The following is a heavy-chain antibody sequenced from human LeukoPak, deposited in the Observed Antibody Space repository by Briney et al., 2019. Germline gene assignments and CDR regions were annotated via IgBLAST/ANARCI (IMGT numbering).Heavy chain of an antibody. CDR1: GYTFTGYY. Sequence: ASVKVSCKASGYTFTGYYMHWVRQAPGQGLEWMGWINPNSGGTNYAQKFQGRVTMTRDTSISTAYMELGRLRSDDTAVYYCARAVGYCSSTSCYNWFDPWGQGTLVTVSS. V-gene: IGHV1-2*02. D-gene: IGHD2-2*03. J-gene: IGHJ5*02. CDR3: ARAVGYCSSTSCYNWFDP. CDR2: INPNSGGT.